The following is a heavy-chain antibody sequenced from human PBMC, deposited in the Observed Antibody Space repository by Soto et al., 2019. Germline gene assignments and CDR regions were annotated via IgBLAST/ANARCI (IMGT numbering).Heavy chain of an antibody. CDR3: ARQIYDSDTGPNFQYYFDS. Sequence: GESLKISCNGSGYSFAVYCITLVRQKPGKGLDWMGRIDPSDSQTYYSPSFRGHVTISATKSITTVFLQWSSLRAPDTAMYYCARQIYDSDTGPNFQYYFDSWGQGTPVTVSS. V-gene: IGHV5-10-1*01. D-gene: IGHD3-22*01. CDR1: GYSFAVYC. J-gene: IGHJ4*02. CDR2: IDPSDSQT.